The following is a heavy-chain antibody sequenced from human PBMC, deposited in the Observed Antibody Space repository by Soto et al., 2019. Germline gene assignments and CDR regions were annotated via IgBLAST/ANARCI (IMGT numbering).Heavy chain of an antibody. J-gene: IGHJ5*02. CDR2: IIPIFGTA. Sequence: QVQLVQSGAEVKKPGSSVKVSCKASGGTFSSYAISWVRQAPGQGLEWMGGIIPIFGTANYAQKFQGRVTITADESTSTAYMELSSVRSEDTAVYYCARDPGYCSGGSCSSANWFDPWGQGTLVTVSS. CDR1: GGTFSSYA. CDR3: ARDPGYCSGGSCSSANWFDP. V-gene: IGHV1-69*01. D-gene: IGHD2-15*01.